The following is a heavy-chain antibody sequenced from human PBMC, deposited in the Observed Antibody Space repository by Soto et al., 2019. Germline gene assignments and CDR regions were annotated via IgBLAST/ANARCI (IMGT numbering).Heavy chain of an antibody. CDR1: GDSVSGSLPY. Sequence: PGTLARTCTGAGDSVSGSLPYGSWIRQPPGKGLEWIAYIYYSGSTNYNPSLKSRVTISLDTSKNQFSLKLSSVTAADTAVYYCARGLRSPYDSSGYYSPFDSWGQGILVT. J-gene: IGHJ4*02. D-gene: IGHD3-22*01. CDR3: ARGLRSPYDSSGYYSPFDS. CDR2: IYYSGST. V-gene: IGHV4-61*01.